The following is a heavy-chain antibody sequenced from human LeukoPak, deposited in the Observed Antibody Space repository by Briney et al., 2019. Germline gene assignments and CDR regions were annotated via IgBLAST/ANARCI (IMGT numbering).Heavy chain of an antibody. CDR3: AKIPIVVVVAAHFDY. J-gene: IGHJ4*02. V-gene: IGHV3-23*01. Sequence: GGSLRLSCAASGFTFSSYAMSWVRQAPGKGLEWVSAISGSGGSTYYADSVKGRFTISRDNSKNTLHLQMNSLRAEDTAVYYCAKIPIVVVVAAHFDYWGQGTLVTVSS. D-gene: IGHD2-15*01. CDR1: GFTFSSYA. CDR2: ISGSGGST.